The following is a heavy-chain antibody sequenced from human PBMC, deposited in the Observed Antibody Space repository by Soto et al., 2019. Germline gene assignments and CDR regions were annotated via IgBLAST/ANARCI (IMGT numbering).Heavy chain of an antibody. CDR2: INHSGST. D-gene: IGHD3-3*01. J-gene: IGHJ6*02. V-gene: IGHV4-34*01. CDR1: GGSFSGYY. Sequence: PSETLSLTCAVNGGSFSGYYWTWLRQPPGKGLEWIGEINHSGSTDYNPALKSRVMMSVDTSKNQFSLRVSSVTAADTAVYYCARARFDSWSHIYYGLDVRGQGTTVTVSS. CDR3: ARARFDSWSHIYYGLDV.